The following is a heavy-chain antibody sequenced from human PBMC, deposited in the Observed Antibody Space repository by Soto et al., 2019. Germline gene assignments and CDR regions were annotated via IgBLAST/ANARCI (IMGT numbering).Heavy chain of an antibody. CDR2: ISGSGGST. V-gene: IGHV3-23*01. D-gene: IGHD6-13*01. CDR3: AKDQGSSWYEIDY. CDR1: GFTFSNYA. Sequence: EVQLLESGGGLVQPGGSLRLSCAASGFTFSNYAVTWVRQAPGKGLEWVSTISGSGGSTYYADSVKGRFTIPRDNSKKTLYLQMNSLRAEDTAVYYCAKDQGSSWYEIDYWGQGTLVTVSS. J-gene: IGHJ4*02.